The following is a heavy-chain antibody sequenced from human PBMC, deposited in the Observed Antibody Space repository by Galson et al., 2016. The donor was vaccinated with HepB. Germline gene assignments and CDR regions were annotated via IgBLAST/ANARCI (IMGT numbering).Heavy chain of an antibody. D-gene: IGHD3/OR15-3a*01. J-gene: IGHJ5*02. Sequence: SVKVSCKANGDTITSYIIGWVRQAPGQGLEWMGGIIPRFGTTNYAEKFQDRVTMTSEDSTSIAYMELRSLRSDDTAVYYCVAGDISTFGLVNRWLDPWGQGTLVTVSS. CDR1: GDTITSYI. V-gene: IGHV1-69*13. CDR2: IIPRFGTT. CDR3: VAGDISTFGLVNRWLDP.